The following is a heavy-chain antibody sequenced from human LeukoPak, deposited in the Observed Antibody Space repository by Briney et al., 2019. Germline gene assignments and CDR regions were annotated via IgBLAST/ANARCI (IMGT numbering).Heavy chain of an antibody. V-gene: IGHV4-4*07. CDR2: IYASGSA. J-gene: IGHJ4*02. D-gene: IGHD3-9*01. CDR1: GDSISSYF. CDR3: ARVAYDILTGYLYYFDY. Sequence: NPSETLSLTCTVSGDSISSYFWSWIRQPAGKGLEWIGRIYASGSANYNPSLKSRVTMSVDTSKNQFSLKLSSVTAADTAVYHCARVAYDILTGYLYYFDYWGQGTLVTVSS.